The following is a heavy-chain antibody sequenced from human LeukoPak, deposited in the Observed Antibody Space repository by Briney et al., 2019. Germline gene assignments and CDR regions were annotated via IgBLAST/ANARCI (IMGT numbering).Heavy chain of an antibody. CDR1: GYTFTGYY. CDR3: ARDPPYYYDSSGYYRFDY. CDR2: INPNSGGT. V-gene: IGHV1-2*02. D-gene: IGHD3-22*01. J-gene: IGHJ4*02. Sequence: ASVKVSCKASGYTFTGYYMHWVRQAPGQGLEWMGWINPNSGGTNYAQKFQGRVTMTRDTSISTAYMELSRLRSDDTAVYYCARDPPYYYDSSGYYRFDYWGQGTLVTVSS.